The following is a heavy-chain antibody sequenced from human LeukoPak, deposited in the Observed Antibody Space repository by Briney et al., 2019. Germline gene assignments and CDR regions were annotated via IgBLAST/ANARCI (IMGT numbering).Heavy chain of an antibody. CDR1: GGSISSYY. J-gene: IGHJ4*02. V-gene: IGHV4-59*01. CDR3: ARVGVGTTFGRLPVDF. D-gene: IGHD1-26*01. CDR2: IYYSGYT. Sequence: SETLSLTCTVSGGSISSYYWSWIRQPPGKGLKWIGNIYYSGYTTYSPSLRSRVTISVDTSKNQFSLKLSPVTAADTAVYYCARVGVGTTFGRLPVDFWGQGTLVTVSS.